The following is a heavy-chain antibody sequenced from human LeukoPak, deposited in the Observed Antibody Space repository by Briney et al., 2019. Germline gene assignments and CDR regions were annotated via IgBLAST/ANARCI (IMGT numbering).Heavy chain of an antibody. CDR1: GFTFRSYA. CDR2: ISSSSSYT. J-gene: IGHJ4*02. CDR3: AREGSSSSCNFDY. D-gene: IGHD6-13*01. Sequence: GGSLRLSCAASGFTFRSYAMSWVRQAPGKGLEWVSYISSSSSYTNYADSVKGRFTISRDNAKNSLYLQMNSLRAEDTAVYYCAREGSSSSCNFDYWGQGTLVTVSS. V-gene: IGHV3-11*05.